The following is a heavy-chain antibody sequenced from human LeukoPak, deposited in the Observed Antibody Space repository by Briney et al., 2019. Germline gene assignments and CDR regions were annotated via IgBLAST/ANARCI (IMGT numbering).Heavy chain of an antibody. Sequence: SVKVSCKASGGTFSSYAISWVRQAPGQGHEWMGGFIPIFGTANYAQKFQGRVTITADESTSTAYMELSSLRSEDTAVYYCAREYRRGYCSGGSCLRGVDPWGQGTLVTVSS. CDR1: GGTFSSYA. J-gene: IGHJ5*02. CDR2: FIPIFGTA. CDR3: AREYRRGYCSGGSCLRGVDP. D-gene: IGHD2-15*01. V-gene: IGHV1-69*13.